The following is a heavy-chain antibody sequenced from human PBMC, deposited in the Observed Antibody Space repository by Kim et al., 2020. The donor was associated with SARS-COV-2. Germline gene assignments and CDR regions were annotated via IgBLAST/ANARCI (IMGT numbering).Heavy chain of an antibody. V-gene: IGHV3-33*01. J-gene: IGHJ6*02. CDR1: GFTFSSYG. Sequence: GGSLRLSCAASGFTFSSYGMHWVRQAPGKGLEWVAVIWYDGSNKYYADSVKGRFTISRDNSKNTLYLQMNSLRAEDTAVYYCARDHASRPPKYYYDSSGYLRHYYGMDVWGQGTTVTVSS. CDR2: IWYDGSNK. CDR3: ARDHASRPPKYYYDSSGYLRHYYGMDV. D-gene: IGHD3-22*01.